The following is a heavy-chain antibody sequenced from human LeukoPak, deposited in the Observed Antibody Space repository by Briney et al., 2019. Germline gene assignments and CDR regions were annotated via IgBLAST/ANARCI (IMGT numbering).Heavy chain of an antibody. CDR2: ITNGGVTT. CDR1: GFTFGSYA. D-gene: IGHD6-19*01. Sequence: GALRLSCAASGFTFGSYAVSWVRQTPGKSLEWVSIITNGGVTTYYADSVRGRFTISRDNSKNMLYLQMNSLRAEDTAVYYCVKLSSGSGSKFGFDSWGQGTLVTVSS. V-gene: IGHV3-23*01. J-gene: IGHJ4*02. CDR3: VKLSSGSGSKFGFDS.